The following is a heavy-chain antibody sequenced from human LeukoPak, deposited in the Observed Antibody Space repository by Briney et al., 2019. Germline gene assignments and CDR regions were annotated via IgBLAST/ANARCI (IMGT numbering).Heavy chain of an antibody. CDR3: AKEEGSGWRSFDY. V-gene: IGHV3-23*01. CDR1: GFTFSRSA. J-gene: IGHJ4*02. D-gene: IGHD6-19*01. CDR2: ISGSGGST. Sequence: GGSLRVSSAASGFTFSRSAMSGVRQAPGKGLGWGSAISGSGGSTYYADSVKGRFTISRDNSKNTLYLQMNSLRAADKAVYYCAKEEGSGWRSFDYWGQGTLVTVSS.